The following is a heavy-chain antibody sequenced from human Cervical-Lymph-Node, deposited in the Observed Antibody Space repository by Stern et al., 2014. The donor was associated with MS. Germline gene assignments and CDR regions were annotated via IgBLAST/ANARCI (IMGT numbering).Heavy chain of an antibody. Sequence: QVQLQESGPGLVKPSQTLSLTCTVSGGSISSGSYYWSWIRQPAGKGLEWIGRIYTSGSTNYNPSLKSRVTISVDTSTNQLSLKRSLVTAADTAVYYCAGSGYYPYYFDYWGQGTLVTVSS. CDR3: AGSGYYPYYFDY. CDR1: GGSISSGSYY. V-gene: IGHV4-61*02. J-gene: IGHJ4*02. CDR2: IYTSGST. D-gene: IGHD3-22*01.